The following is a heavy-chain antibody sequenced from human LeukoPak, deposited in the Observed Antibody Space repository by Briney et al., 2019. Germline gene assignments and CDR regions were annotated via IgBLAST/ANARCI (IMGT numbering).Heavy chain of an antibody. V-gene: IGHV3-30*02. CDR2: IRNDGNNK. CDR1: GFTFTTYG. J-gene: IGHJ4*02. D-gene: IGHD2-2*01. Sequence: PGGSLRLSCTASGFTFTTYGMHWVRQAPGKGLEWVAFIRNDGNNKYYTDSVKGRFTISRDISTNTLSLQMNSLRAEDTAVYYCAKGVVVAPDVTPFDYWGQGTLVTVSS. CDR3: AKGVVVAPDVTPFDY.